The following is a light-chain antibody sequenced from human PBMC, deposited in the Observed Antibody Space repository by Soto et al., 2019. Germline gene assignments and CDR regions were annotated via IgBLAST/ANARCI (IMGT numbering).Light chain of an antibody. CDR2: DAS. J-gene: IGKJ1*01. V-gene: IGKV1-5*01. CDR1: QSISSW. CDR3: QQYNSPVT. Sequence: QMTQSPSTLSASVGDRVTITCRASQSISSWLAWYQQKPGKAPKLLIYDASSLESGVPSRFSGSGSGTEFTLTISSLQPDDFATYYCQQYNSPVTFGQGTKVEIK.